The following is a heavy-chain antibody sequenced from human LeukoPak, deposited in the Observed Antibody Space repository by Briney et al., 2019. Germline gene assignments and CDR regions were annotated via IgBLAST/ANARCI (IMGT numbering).Heavy chain of an antibody. CDR2: IYYSGST. Sequence: SETLSLTCTVSGGSISSYYWSWIRQPPGKGLEWIEYIYYSGSTNYNPSLKSRVTISVDTSKNQFSLKLSSVTAADTAVYYCARHIGGSYRPAFDYWGQGTLVTVSS. CDR3: ARHIGGSYRPAFDY. J-gene: IGHJ4*02. CDR1: GGSISSYY. D-gene: IGHD3-16*02. V-gene: IGHV4-59*08.